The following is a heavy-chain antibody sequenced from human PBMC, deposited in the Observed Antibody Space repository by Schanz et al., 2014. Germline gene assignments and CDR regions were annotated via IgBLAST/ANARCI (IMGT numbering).Heavy chain of an antibody. D-gene: IGHD1-26*01. V-gene: IGHV3-7*01. CDR3: ARGGATRFDY. CDR2: IKEDGSKK. J-gene: IGHJ4*02. CDR1: GFTFTGHW. Sequence: DVQLVESGGGLVQPGGSLRLSCAASGFTFTGHWMSWVRQAPGKGLEWVANIKEDGSKKYYVDSVRGRFTISRDNAKNSLDLQMNSLRDEDTAVYYCARGGATRFDYWGQGTLVTVSS.